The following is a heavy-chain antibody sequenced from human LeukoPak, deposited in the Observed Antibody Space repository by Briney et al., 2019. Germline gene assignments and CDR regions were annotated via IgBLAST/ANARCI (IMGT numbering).Heavy chain of an antibody. CDR1: GFTFSDYY. J-gene: IGHJ4*02. CDR3: ARFPRYFDWPEAGYFDY. V-gene: IGHV3-11*06. Sequence: GGSLRLSCAASGFTFSDYYMSWIRQAPGKGLEWVSYISSSSSYTNYADSVKGRFTISRDNAKNSLYLQTNSLRAEDTAVYYCARFPRYFDWPEAGYFDYWGQGTLVTVSS. D-gene: IGHD3-9*01. CDR2: ISSSSSYT.